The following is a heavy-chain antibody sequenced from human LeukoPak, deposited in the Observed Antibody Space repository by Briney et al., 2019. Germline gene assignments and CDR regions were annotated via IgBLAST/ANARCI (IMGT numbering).Heavy chain of an antibody. CDR1: GGSFSGYY. D-gene: IGHD3-22*01. V-gene: IGHV4-34*01. Sequence: PSETLSLTCAVYGGSFSGYYWSWIRQPPGKGLEWIGEINHSGSTKYNPSLKCRVTISGDTSKNQFSLKLRSVTAADTAVYYCARALERYYYVSSSYYAHFDYWGQGTPVTVSS. CDR3: ARALERYYYVSSSYYAHFDY. CDR2: INHSGST. J-gene: IGHJ4*02.